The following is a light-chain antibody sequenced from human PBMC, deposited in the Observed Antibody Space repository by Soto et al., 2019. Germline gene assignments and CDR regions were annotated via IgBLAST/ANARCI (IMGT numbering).Light chain of an antibody. Sequence: LTQPPSASGTPGQRVTISCSGSSSNIGSNTVNWYQQLPGTAPKLVIYSNNQRPSGVPDRFSGSKSGTSASLAISGLQSEDEADYYCVAWDDSLNGYVVFGGGT. CDR2: SNN. V-gene: IGLV1-44*01. CDR1: SSNIGSNT. CDR3: VAWDDSLNGYVV. J-gene: IGLJ2*01.